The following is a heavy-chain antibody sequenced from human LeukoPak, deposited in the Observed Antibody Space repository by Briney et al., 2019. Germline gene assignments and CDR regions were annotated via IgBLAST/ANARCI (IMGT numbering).Heavy chain of an antibody. V-gene: IGHV3-30*02. Sequence: GGSLRLSCAASGFTFSSYGMHWVRQAPGKGLEWVAFIRYDGSNKYYADSVKGRFTISRDNSKNTLYLQMNSLRAEDTAVYYCAKGNYQVQYFDCWGQGTLVTVSS. CDR1: GFTFSSYG. CDR3: AKGNYQVQYFDC. CDR2: IRYDGSNK. D-gene: IGHD1-7*01. J-gene: IGHJ4*02.